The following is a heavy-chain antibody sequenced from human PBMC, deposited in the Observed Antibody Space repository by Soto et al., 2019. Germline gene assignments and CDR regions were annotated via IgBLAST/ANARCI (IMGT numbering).Heavy chain of an antibody. Sequence: QVQLVESGGGVVQPGRSLRLSCAASGFTFSSYGMHWVRQAPGKGLEWVAVIWYNGSNKFYADSVKGRFTISRDNSKNTLYLQMNSLGAEDTAVYYCARAQGIAARVAYYYYGMVLWGQGTTVTVSS. D-gene: IGHD6-6*01. J-gene: IGHJ6*02. V-gene: IGHV3-33*01. CDR2: IWYNGSNK. CDR3: ARAQGIAARVAYYYYGMVL. CDR1: GFTFSSYG.